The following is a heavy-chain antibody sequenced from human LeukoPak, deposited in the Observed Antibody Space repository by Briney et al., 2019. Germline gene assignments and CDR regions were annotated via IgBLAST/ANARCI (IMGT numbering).Heavy chain of an antibody. CDR1: GLTFSNAW. CDR2: IKSETNGGTA. V-gene: IGHV3-15*07. J-gene: IGHJ4*02. Sequence: PGGSLRLSCAVSGLTFSNAWMNWVRQAPGKGLEGVAHIKSETNGGTADYAAAVEGRFTISRDDSKNTLYLQMNSLKIEDTAVYFCTTNPGSWGDFWGQGSLVTVSS. D-gene: IGHD2-15*01. CDR3: TTNPGSWGDF.